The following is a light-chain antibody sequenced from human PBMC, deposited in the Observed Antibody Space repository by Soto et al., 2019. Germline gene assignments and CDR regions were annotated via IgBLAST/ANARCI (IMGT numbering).Light chain of an antibody. Sequence: IQMTQSPNTLSASVGDIVAVTFRASENVNGHLAWYQQKPGKAPKLLIYEASILESGVPSRFSGSGFGTEFTLTINGLLPEDFATYYCQQYHGFSRTFGQGTKVDIK. CDR1: ENVNGH. V-gene: IGKV1-5*03. J-gene: IGKJ1*01. CDR2: EAS. CDR3: QQYHGFSRT.